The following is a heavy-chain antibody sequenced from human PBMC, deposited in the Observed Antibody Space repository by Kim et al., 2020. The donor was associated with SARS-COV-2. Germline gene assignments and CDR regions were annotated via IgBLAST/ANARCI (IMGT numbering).Heavy chain of an antibody. V-gene: IGHV4-39*01. CDR3: ASLWAGYSSSHRANYYYYYGMDV. CDR1: GGSISSSSYY. J-gene: IGHJ6*02. D-gene: IGHD6-13*01. Sequence: SETLSLTCTVSGGSISSSSYYWGWIRQPPGKGLEWIGSIYYSGSTYYNPSLKSRVTISVDTSKNQFSLKLSSVTAADTAVYYCASLWAGYSSSHRANYYYYYGMDVWGQGTTVTVSS. CDR2: IYYSGST.